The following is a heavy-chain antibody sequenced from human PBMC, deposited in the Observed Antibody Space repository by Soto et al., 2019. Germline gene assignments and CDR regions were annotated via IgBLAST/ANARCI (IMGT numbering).Heavy chain of an antibody. CDR1: GYTFTKYG. Sequence: GTSVKVSCKDSGYTFTKYGIAWVRQAPGQGLEWMGWISPYNGNTVYAQKVEGRVTMTTDTSTTTAYMELRSLRSDDTAVYYCARRGSSGWYVDYYYGMDVWGQGTTVTVSS. D-gene: IGHD6-19*01. CDR3: ARRGSSGWYVDYYYGMDV. J-gene: IGHJ6*02. CDR2: ISPYNGNT. V-gene: IGHV1-18*01.